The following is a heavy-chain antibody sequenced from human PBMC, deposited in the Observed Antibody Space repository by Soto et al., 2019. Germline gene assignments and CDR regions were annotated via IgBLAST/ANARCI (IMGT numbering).Heavy chain of an antibody. J-gene: IGHJ5*02. CDR3: AREGTGTTPCWFDP. Sequence: TLSLTCTVSGGSISSGGYSWSWIRQHPGKGLEWIGYISYSGSTYYNPSLKSRVTVSVDTSKNQFSLKLISVTAADKAVYYCAREGTGTTPCWFDPWGQGTLVTVSS. D-gene: IGHD1-7*01. CDR1: GGSISSGGYS. CDR2: ISYSGST. V-gene: IGHV4-31*03.